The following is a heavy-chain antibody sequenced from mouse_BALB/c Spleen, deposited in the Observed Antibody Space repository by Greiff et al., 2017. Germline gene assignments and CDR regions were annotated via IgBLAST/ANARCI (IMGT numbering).Heavy chain of an antibody. V-gene: IGHV1-20*02. CDR1: GYSFTGYF. J-gene: IGHJ3*01. CDR3: AKEGDGSSYVWFAY. D-gene: IGHD1-1*01. CDR2: INPYNGDT. Sequence: VQLQQSGPELVKPGASVKISCKASGYSFTGYFMNWVMQSHGKSLEWIGRINPYNGDTFYNQKFKGKATLTVDKSSSTAHMELRSLAAEVSAVYFCAKEGDGSSYVWFAYWGQGTLVTVSA.